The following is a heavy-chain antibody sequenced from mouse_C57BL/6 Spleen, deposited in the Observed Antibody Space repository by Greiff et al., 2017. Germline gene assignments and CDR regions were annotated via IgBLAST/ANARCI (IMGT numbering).Heavy chain of an antibody. CDR1: GFTFSSYA. Sequence: VQGVESGGGLVKPGGSLKLSCAASGFTFSSYAMSWVRQTPEKRLEWVATISDGGSYTYYPDNVKGRFTISRDNAKNNLYLQMSHLKSEDTAMYYCARDYYGMDYWGQGTSVTVSS. CDR3: ARDYYGMDY. CDR2: ISDGGSYT. V-gene: IGHV5-4*01. J-gene: IGHJ4*01.